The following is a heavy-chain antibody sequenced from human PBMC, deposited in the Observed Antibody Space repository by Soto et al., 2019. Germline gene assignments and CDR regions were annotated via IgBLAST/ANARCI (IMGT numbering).Heavy chain of an antibody. CDR2: ISSSGLTI. CDR3: ARDRALWFGRRFYY. Sequence: GGSLRLSCAASGFTFSDYYMSWIRQAPGKGLEWVSYISSSGLTIYYADSVKGRFTISRDNAKNSLYLQMNSLRAEDTAVYYCARDRALWFGRRFYYWAQGALVTVSS. V-gene: IGHV3-11*01. J-gene: IGHJ4*02. D-gene: IGHD3-10*01. CDR1: GFTFSDYY.